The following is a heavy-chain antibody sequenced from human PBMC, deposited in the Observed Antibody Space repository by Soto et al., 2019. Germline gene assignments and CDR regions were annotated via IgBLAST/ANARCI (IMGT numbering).Heavy chain of an antibody. D-gene: IGHD2-2*01. Sequence: QVQLVQSGAEVKTPGSSVKVSCKASGGTFGNYAISWVRQAPEQGLEWLGGTLPIVGTANYAQKFQGRVTITADRSTSPAYMEMSSLTSWDTAVYYCVRVPHEIVAVPATVMGPFTWCDPWGQGTLVTVSS. J-gene: IGHJ5*02. CDR3: VRVPHEIVAVPATVMGPFTWCDP. CDR1: GGTFGNYA. V-gene: IGHV1-69*06. CDR2: TLPIVGTA.